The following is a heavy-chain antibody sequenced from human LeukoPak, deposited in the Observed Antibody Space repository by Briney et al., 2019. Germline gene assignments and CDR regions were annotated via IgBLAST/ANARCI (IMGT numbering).Heavy chain of an antibody. CDR3: AREPPSQGITGTTVY. CDR2: IYSGGST. Sequence: PGGSLRLTCAASGFTVSSNYMSWVRQAPGKGLEWVSVIYSGGSTYYADSVKGRFTISRDNSKHTLYLQMNSLRAEDTAVYYCAREPPSQGITGTTVYWGQGTLVTVSS. J-gene: IGHJ4*02. CDR1: GFTVSSNY. V-gene: IGHV3-66*02. D-gene: IGHD1-7*01.